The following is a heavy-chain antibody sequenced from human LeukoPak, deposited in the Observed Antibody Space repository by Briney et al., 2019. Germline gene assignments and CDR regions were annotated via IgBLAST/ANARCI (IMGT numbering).Heavy chain of an antibody. V-gene: IGHV3-33*06. D-gene: IGHD3-3*01. CDR2: IWFDGSVK. Sequence: GGSLRLSCAASGFTFNTHGMHWVRQAPGKGLEWLAAIWFDGSVKHYSDAVEGRFIISRDNSVNTLYLQMNSLRAEDTATYYCSKDTAIQFLEPAFWGQGTLVTVSS. CDR3: SKDTAIQFLEPAF. J-gene: IGHJ4*02. CDR1: GFTFNTHG.